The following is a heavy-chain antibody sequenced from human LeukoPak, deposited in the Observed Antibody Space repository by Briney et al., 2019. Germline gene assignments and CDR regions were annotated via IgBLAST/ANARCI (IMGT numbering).Heavy chain of an antibody. V-gene: IGHV4-39*07. CDR2: LDESGRP. D-gene: IGHD2-15*01. J-gene: IGHJ6*03. Sequence: PSEILSLTCSVSGGSTRSGRHHWAWVRQPPGKGLEFIGSLDESGRPYYNAPLKSRVTISEDSSGKQFSLNLSSVTAADTAVYYCARDLGGYPFFMDVWGRGTTVIVSS. CDR3: ARDLGGYPFFMDV. CDR1: GGSTRSGRHH.